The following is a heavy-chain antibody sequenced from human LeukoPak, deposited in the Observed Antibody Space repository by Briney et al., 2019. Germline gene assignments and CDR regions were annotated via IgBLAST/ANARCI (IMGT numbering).Heavy chain of an antibody. CDR3: ARDNYGDYANWFDP. J-gene: IGHJ5*02. V-gene: IGHV4-30-4*01. CDR2: IYYSGST. D-gene: IGHD4-17*01. CDR1: GGSISSGDYY. Sequence: SETLSLTCTVSGGSISSGDYYWSWIRQPPGKGLEWIGYIYYSGSTYYNPSLKSRVTISVDTSKNQFPLKLSSVTAADTAVYYCARDNYGDYANWFDPWGQGILVTVSS.